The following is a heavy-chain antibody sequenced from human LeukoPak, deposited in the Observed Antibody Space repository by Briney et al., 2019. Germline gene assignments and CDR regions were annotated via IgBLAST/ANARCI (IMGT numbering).Heavy chain of an antibody. Sequence: ASVKVSCKASGYTFTSYAMNWVRQAPGQGLEWMGWISAYKGFTSLAQNFQDRLIMTTDTSTTTAYMELRNLNSDDAAVYYCAREAVSFVAVADDGYFDFWGQGTPVTVSS. J-gene: IGHJ4*02. V-gene: IGHV1-18*01. D-gene: IGHD6-19*01. CDR1: GYTFTSYA. CDR3: AREAVSFVAVADDGYFDF. CDR2: ISAYKGFT.